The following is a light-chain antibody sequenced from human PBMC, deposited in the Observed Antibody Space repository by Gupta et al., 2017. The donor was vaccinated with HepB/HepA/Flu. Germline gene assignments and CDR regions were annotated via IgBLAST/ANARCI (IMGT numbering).Light chain of an antibody. Sequence: EIVFTSSPCTLSSSPGERVTLSCRASQSVISSYLVWYQQKPGQAPRLVIYGTSNRATGIPDRFTGSGSGTDFTLTISRLEPEDFAVYYCQHYGTSLYTFGQGTKLEIK. V-gene: IGKV3-20*01. CDR3: QHYGTSLYT. CDR2: GTS. J-gene: IGKJ2*01. CDR1: QSVISSY.